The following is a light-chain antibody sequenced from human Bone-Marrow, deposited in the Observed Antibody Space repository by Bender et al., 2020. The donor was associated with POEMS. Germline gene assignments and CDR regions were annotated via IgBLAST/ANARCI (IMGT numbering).Light chain of an antibody. J-gene: IGLJ3*02. CDR3: VAWDASLNGWV. Sequence: QSVPTQPASVSGSPGQSITISCTGTSSDVGGYNSVAWYQQHPGKAPKLMIYEVSKRPSGVPDRFSGSKSGTSASLAITGLQSDDEAIYFCVAWDASLNGWVFGGGTKLTVL. CDR1: SSDVGGYNS. CDR2: EVS. V-gene: IGLV2-14*01.